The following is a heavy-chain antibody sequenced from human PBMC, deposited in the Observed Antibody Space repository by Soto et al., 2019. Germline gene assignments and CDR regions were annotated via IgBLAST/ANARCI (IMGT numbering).Heavy chain of an antibody. J-gene: IGHJ4*02. V-gene: IGHV3-33*01. CDR3: ARGTTVVTPYFDY. CDR1: GFTFSSYG. CDR2: IWYDGSNK. Sequence: LRLSCAASGFTFSSYGMHWVRQAPGKGLEWVAVIWYDGSNKYYADSVKGRFTISRDNSKNTLYLQMNSLRAEDTAVYYCARGTTVVTPYFDYWGQGTLVTVSS. D-gene: IGHD4-17*01.